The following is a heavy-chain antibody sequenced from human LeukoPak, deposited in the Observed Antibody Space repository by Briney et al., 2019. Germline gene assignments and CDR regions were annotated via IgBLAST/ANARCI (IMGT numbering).Heavy chain of an antibody. J-gene: IGHJ4*02. CDR3: VPQYSGGARFDY. CDR2: IYPGDSDT. CDR1: GYSFTRHW. V-gene: IGHV5-51*01. Sequence: GESLKISCKASGYSFTRHWIGCVRQMPGKRLEWMGIIYPGDSDTTYSPSFQGHVTISADKSITTAYLQWSSLKASDTAIYYCVPQYSGGARFDYWGQGTLVTVSS. D-gene: IGHD3-16*01.